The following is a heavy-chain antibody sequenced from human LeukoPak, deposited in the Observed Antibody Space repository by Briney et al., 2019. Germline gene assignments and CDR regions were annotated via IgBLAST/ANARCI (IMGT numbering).Heavy chain of an antibody. CDR3: ARDSPRYCSGGSCYSYMSAFDI. V-gene: IGHV4-4*07. D-gene: IGHD2-15*01. CDR2: IYTSGST. J-gene: IGHJ3*02. CDR1: GGSISSYY. Sequence: PSETLSLTCTVSGGSISSYYWSWIRQPAGKGLEWLGRIYTSGSTNYNPSLKSRATMSVDTSKNQFSLKLSSVTAADTAVYYCARDSPRYCSGGSCYSYMSAFDIWGQGTMVTVSS.